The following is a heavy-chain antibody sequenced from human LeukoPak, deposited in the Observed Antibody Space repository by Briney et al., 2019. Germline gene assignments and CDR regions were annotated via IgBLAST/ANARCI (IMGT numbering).Heavy chain of an antibody. CDR3: ARDREYCSGGSCYSFFDY. Sequence: PGGSLRLSCAASGFTFSSYAMHWVRQAPGKGLEWVAVISYDGSNKYYADSVKGRFTISRDNSKNTLYLQMNSLRAEDTAVYYCARDREYCSGGSCYSFFDYWGQGTLVTVSS. D-gene: IGHD2-15*01. CDR2: ISYDGSNK. V-gene: IGHV3-30*04. CDR1: GFTFSSYA. J-gene: IGHJ4*02.